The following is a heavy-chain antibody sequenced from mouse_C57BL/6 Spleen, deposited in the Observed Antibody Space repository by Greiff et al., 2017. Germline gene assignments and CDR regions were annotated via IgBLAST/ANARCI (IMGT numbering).Heavy chain of an antibody. CDR3: ARGADYYGSSFCDY. Sequence: QVQLQQSGAELVKPGASVKISCKASGYAFSSYWMNWVKQRPGKGLEWIGQIYPGDGDTNYNGKFKGKATLTADKSSSTAYMQRSSLTSEDSAVYFCARGADYYGSSFCDYWGQGTTLTVSS. CDR2: IYPGDGDT. D-gene: IGHD1-1*01. J-gene: IGHJ2*01. CDR1: GYAFSSYW. V-gene: IGHV1-80*01.